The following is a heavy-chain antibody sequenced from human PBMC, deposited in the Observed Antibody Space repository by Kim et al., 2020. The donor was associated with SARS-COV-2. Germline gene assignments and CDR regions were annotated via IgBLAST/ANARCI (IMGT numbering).Heavy chain of an antibody. J-gene: IGHJ4*02. CDR2: IWANGYKE. CDR1: GFTFSNYG. V-gene: IGHV3-33*01. CDR3: ARDCDSSSYYSRFDD. Sequence: GGSLRLSCVASGFTFSNYGMHWVRQAPGKGLEWVAVIWANGYKEYYADSVKGRFTISRDTSKNTLYLQMSSLRAEDTAVYYCARDCDSSSYYSRFDDWGQGTLVTVSS. D-gene: IGHD3-22*01.